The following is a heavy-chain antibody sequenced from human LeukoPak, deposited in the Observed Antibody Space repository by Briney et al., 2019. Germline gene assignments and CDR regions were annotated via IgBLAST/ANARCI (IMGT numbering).Heavy chain of an antibody. CDR1: GYTFTSYG. D-gene: IGHD6-19*01. V-gene: IGHV1-18*01. Sequence: ASVKVSCKASGYTFTSYGISWVRQAPGQGLEWMGWISGYNGNTNYVQKFQGRVTMTTDTSTSTAYMELRSLTSDDTAMCYCARDPSDGWYLYWGQGTLVTVSS. CDR2: ISGYNGNT. J-gene: IGHJ4*02. CDR3: ARDPSDGWYLY.